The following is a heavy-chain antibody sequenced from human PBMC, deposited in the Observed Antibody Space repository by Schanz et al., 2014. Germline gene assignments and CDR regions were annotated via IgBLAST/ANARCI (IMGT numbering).Heavy chain of an antibody. CDR1: GVSISSSNW. CDR3: ARGAGGGSGTYYGAYYNYYYMDV. J-gene: IGHJ6*03. V-gene: IGHV4-4*02. CDR2: IYHSGRT. Sequence: QVQLQESGPGLVKPSATLTLTCAVSGVSISSSNWWSWVRQPPGKGLEWIGEIYHSGRTNYNPSRKSRVTISFDKAINEFSLKLSVGTAADTAVYYCARGAGGGSGTYYGAYYNYYYMDVWGKGTTVTVSS. D-gene: IGHD3-10*01.